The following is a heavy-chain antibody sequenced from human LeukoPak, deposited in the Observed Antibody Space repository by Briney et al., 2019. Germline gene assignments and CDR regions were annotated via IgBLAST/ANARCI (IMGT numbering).Heavy chain of an antibody. V-gene: IGHV3-23*01. CDR1: GFTFSSYG. J-gene: IGHJ6*03. Sequence: PGGTLRLSCAASGFTFSSYGMSWVRQAPGQGLEWVSAISGSDGSTYYADSVKGRFTISRDNSKNTLYLQMNSLRAEDTAVYYCAKAGEDYYDSSGYYYFTFFYMDVWGKGTTVTISS. D-gene: IGHD3-22*01. CDR2: ISGSDGST. CDR3: AKAGEDYYDSSGYYYFTFFYMDV.